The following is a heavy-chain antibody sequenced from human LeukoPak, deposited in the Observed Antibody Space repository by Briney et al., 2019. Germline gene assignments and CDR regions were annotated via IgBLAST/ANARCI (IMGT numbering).Heavy chain of an antibody. D-gene: IGHD3-10*01. CDR2: IYYTGST. CDR1: GGSVSDYY. J-gene: IGHJ6*03. Sequence: SETLSLTCTISGGSVSDYYWSWIRQSPGKGLEWIGYIYYTGSTTYNPSLKSRVTISVDTSKNQFSLKLSSVTAADTAVYYCARDRRYYGSGSSTHYYMDVWGKGTTVTISS. CDR3: ARDRRYYGSGSSTHYYMDV. V-gene: IGHV4-59*02.